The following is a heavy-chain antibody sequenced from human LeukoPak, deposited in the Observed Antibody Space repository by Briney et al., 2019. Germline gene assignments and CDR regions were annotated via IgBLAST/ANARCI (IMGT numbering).Heavy chain of an antibody. CDR1: GFTFSNYD. Sequence: PGGSLRLSCTASGFTFSNYDIHWVRQAPGKGLEWVAFIQYDGSNKYYADSVKGRFTISRDNSKNTLYLLMNSLRAEDTAVYYCAKVSGVGSSWSPLDYWGQGTLVTVSS. CDR2: IQYDGSNK. V-gene: IGHV3-30*02. J-gene: IGHJ4*02. CDR3: AKVSGVGSSWSPLDY. D-gene: IGHD6-13*01.